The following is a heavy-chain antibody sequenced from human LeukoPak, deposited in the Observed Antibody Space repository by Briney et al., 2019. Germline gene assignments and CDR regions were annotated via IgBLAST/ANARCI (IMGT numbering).Heavy chain of an antibody. CDR3: ARDHTYSSSWYSHFDY. J-gene: IGHJ4*02. V-gene: IGHV4-4*07. Sequence: SETLSLTCTVSGGSISSYYWSWIRQPAGKGLEWIGRIYTSGSTNYSPSLKSRVTMSVDTSKNQFSLKLSSVTAADTAVYYCARDHTYSSSWYSHFDYWGQGTLVTVSS. CDR2: IYTSGST. D-gene: IGHD6-13*01. CDR1: GGSISSYY.